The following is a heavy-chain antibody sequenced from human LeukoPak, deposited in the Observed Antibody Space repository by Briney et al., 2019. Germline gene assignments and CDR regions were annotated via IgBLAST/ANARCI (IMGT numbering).Heavy chain of an antibody. CDR2: TYYSGNT. J-gene: IGHJ5*01. CDR1: GDLIIGAPYF. CDR3: ARVVGSTSWFDS. D-gene: IGHD1-26*01. Sequence: SGTLSLTCSVSGDLIIGAPYFWSWVRQHPGKGLEWIAYTYYSGNTYYNPPLKSRVALSVDTSKNQFSLNLTSVTAADTAVYFCARVVGSTSWFDSWGQGTLVTVSS. V-gene: IGHV4-31*03.